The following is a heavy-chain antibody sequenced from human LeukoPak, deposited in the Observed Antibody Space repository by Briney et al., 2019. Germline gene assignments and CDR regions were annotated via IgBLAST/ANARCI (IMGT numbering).Heavy chain of an antibody. CDR1: GYTFTGYY. D-gene: IGHD6-19*01. Sequence: GASVKVSCKASGYTFTGYYMHWVRQAPGQGLEWMGRINPNSGGTNYAQKFQGRVTMTRDTSISTAYMELSRLRSDDTAVYYCARGPRLDSSGWYYGAFDIWGQGTMVTVSP. J-gene: IGHJ3*02. V-gene: IGHV1-2*06. CDR3: ARGPRLDSSGWYYGAFDI. CDR2: INPNSGGT.